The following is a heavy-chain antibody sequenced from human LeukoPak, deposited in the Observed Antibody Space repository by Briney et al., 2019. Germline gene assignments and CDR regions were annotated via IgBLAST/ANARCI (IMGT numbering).Heavy chain of an antibody. J-gene: IGHJ4*02. D-gene: IGHD2-8*02. Sequence: GGSLRLSCAASGFTVSSNYMSWVRQAPGKGLEWVSVIYSGGSTYYTDSVKGRFTISRDNSKNTLYLQMNSLRAEDTAVYYCARAVTGLSIDYWGQGTLVTVSS. CDR1: GFTVSSNY. CDR2: IYSGGST. V-gene: IGHV3-53*01. CDR3: ARAVTGLSIDY.